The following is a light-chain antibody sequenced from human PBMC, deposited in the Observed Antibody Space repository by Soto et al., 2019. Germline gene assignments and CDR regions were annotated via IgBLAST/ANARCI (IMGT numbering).Light chain of an antibody. CDR1: QSISSY. J-gene: IGKJ2*01. CDR2: AAS. V-gene: IGKV1-39*01. Sequence: DIQMTQSPSSLSASVGDRVTITCRASQSISSYLNWYQQKPGKAPKLLIYAASSLQSGVPSRFSGSGSWTALILTISSLQPEDFATNYCQQRYSNSQNTFGQGTKLEIK. CDR3: QQRYSNSQNT.